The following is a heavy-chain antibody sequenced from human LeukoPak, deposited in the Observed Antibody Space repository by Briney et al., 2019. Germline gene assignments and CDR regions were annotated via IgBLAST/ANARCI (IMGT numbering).Heavy chain of an antibody. D-gene: IGHD3-3*01. Sequence: SETLSLTCTVSGGSISSYYWSWIRQPPGKGPEWIGYIYYSGSTNYNPSLKSRVTISVDTSKNQFSLKLSSVTAADTAVYYCARDLMDFWSGYYMDVWGKGTTVTVSS. CDR2: IYYSGST. CDR1: GGSISSYY. CDR3: ARDLMDFWSGYYMDV. J-gene: IGHJ6*03. V-gene: IGHV4-59*12.